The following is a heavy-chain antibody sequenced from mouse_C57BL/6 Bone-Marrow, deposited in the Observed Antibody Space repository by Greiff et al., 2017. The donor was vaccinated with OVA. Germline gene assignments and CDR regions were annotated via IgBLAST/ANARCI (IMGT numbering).Heavy chain of an antibody. J-gene: IGHJ2*01. V-gene: IGHV1-80*01. CDR1: GYAFSSYW. Sequence: QVQLKQSGAELVKPGASVKISCKASGYAFSSYWMNWVKQRPGKGLEWIGQIYPGDGDTNYHGKFKGKATLTADKSSSTAYMQLSSRTSEDSAVYFCARWNWYYFDYWGQGTTLTVSS. D-gene: IGHD4-1*01. CDR2: IYPGDGDT. CDR3: ARWNWYYFDY.